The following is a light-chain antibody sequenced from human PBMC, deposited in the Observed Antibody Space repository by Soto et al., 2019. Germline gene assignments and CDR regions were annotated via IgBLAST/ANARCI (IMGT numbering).Light chain of an antibody. Sequence: QSVLTQPPSASGSPGQSVTISCTGTSSDVGEYNYVSWYQQHPGKAPRLMIFEVNKRPSGVPDRFPGSKSGNTASLTVSGLQAEDEADYYCSSYGGNYNFVFGTGTKATVL. CDR2: EVN. CDR3: SSYGGNYNFV. CDR1: SSDVGEYNY. V-gene: IGLV2-8*01. J-gene: IGLJ1*01.